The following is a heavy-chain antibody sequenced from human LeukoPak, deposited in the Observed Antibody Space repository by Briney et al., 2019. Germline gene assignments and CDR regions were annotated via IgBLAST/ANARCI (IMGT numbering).Heavy chain of an antibody. D-gene: IGHD4-17*01. CDR2: ISNGGGTT. J-gene: IGHJ4*02. Sequence: GGSLRLSCAASEFTFSDYYMSSIRQVPGQGLEWGSYISNGGGTTSYADSVKGRFNISRDKPKNSLFLQMNSLRAEDTAVYYCARGEDWTLIEGLVTVTHFDYWGPGTMVTVSS. CDR3: ARGEDWTLIEGLVTVTHFDY. CDR1: EFTFSDYY. V-gene: IGHV3-11*01.